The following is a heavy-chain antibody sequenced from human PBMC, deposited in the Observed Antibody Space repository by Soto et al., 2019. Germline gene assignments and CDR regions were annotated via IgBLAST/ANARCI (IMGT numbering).Heavy chain of an antibody. J-gene: IGHJ4*02. CDR3: ATTKGSTSCYDY. CDR2: INHSGST. V-gene: IGHV4-34*01. D-gene: IGHD2-2*01. Sequence: LSLTCAVYGGSFSGYYWIWIRQPPGKGLEWIGEINHSGSTNYNPSLKSRVTISVDTSKNQFSLKLSSVTAADTAVYYCATTKGSTSCYDYWGQGTLVTVSS. CDR1: GGSFSGYY.